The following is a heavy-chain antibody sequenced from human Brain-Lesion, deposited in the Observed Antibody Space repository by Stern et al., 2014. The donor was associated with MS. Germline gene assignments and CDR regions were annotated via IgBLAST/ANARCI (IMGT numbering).Heavy chain of an antibody. Sequence: QAQLQESGPGLVKPSQTLSLTCTVSGGSISSGDNYWSWIRQPPGKGPEWIGYIHYSGGTYFNPSLKSRATISADTSKNQFSLKLNSMTAADTAVYYCARVPDYGDAFFDYWGQGILVTVSS. V-gene: IGHV4-30-4*01. CDR2: IHYSGGT. J-gene: IGHJ4*02. CDR3: ARVPDYGDAFFDY. CDR1: GGSISSGDNY. D-gene: IGHD4-17*01.